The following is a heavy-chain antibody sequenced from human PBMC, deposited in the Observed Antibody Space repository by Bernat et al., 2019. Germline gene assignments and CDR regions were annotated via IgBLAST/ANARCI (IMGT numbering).Heavy chain of an antibody. J-gene: IGHJ3*02. D-gene: IGHD2-15*01. CDR2: IRSSSSSI. Sequence: EEQLVESGGGLVQPGGSLRLSCAASGFTFRNHEMNWVRQAPGKGLEWISYIRSSSSSIYDAESVKGRFTISRDDAKTSLYLEMNNLKADDTAVYYCVRGGYCSGGICYSFNAFDIWGQGTMVTVSS. V-gene: IGHV3-48*03. CDR1: GFTFRNHE. CDR3: VRGGYCSGGICYSFNAFDI.